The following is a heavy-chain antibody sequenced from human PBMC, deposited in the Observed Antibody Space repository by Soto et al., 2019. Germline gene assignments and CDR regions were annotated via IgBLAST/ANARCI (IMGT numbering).Heavy chain of an antibody. Sequence: QVQLVQSGAEVKKPGSSVKVSCKASGGTFSSYTISWVRQAPGQGLEWMGRIIPILGIANYAQKFQGRVTITADKSTRPAYMELSSRGSEDTAVYYWAREEGFDPWGQGTLVTVSS. CDR1: GGTFSSYT. J-gene: IGHJ5*02. V-gene: IGHV1-69*08. CDR2: IIPILGIA. CDR3: AREEGFDP.